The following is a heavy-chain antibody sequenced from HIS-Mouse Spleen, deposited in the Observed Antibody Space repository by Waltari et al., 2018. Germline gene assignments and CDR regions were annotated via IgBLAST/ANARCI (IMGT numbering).Heavy chain of an antibody. J-gene: IGHJ4*02. CDR1: GFPFGSDS. CDR3: ARYRGYYGDY. Sequence: EVQLVESGGGLVQPGGSLRLSCGSSGFPFGSDSMHGVRQAPGKGLEWVSYISSSSSTIYYADSVKGRFTISRDNAKNSLYLQMNSLRAEDTAVYYCARYRGYYGDYWGQGTLVTVSS. D-gene: IGHD3-22*01. V-gene: IGHV3-48*01. CDR2: ISSSSSTI.